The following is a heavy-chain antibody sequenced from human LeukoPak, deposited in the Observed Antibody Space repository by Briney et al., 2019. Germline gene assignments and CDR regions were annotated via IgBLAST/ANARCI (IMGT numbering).Heavy chain of an antibody. Sequence: ASVKVSCKASGGTFSSYAISWVRQAPGQGLEWMGGIIPIFGTANYAQKFQGRVTITTDESTSTAYMELSSLRSEDTAVYYCARHVGPKYYYYYMDAWGKGTTVTVSS. V-gene: IGHV1-69*05. CDR1: GGTFSSYA. CDR2: IIPIFGTA. CDR3: ARHVGPKYYYYYMDA. J-gene: IGHJ6*03.